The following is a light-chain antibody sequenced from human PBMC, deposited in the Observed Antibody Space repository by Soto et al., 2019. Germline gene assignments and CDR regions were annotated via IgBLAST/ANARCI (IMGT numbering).Light chain of an antibody. Sequence: QAILTQPGCVSWSPGLSVTISCSGTSSDGGGDNYVSWYQHHPGKTPKLMIYEVSNRPSGVSNRFSGFKSGNTASLTISGLQAEHEADYYCSSYTDSNTRYVFGPGTKVTVL. J-gene: IGLJ1*01. CDR2: EVS. V-gene: IGLV2-14*01. CDR1: SSDGGGDNY. CDR3: SSYTDSNTRYV.